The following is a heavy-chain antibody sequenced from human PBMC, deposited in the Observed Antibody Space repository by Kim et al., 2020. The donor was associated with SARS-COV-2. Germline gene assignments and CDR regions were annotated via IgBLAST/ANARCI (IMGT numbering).Heavy chain of an antibody. Sequence: VKGRFTISRDNSKNTLYLQMNSLRAEDTAVYYCAKDMDMGIAVAGWSFDYWGQGTLVTVSS. D-gene: IGHD6-19*01. CDR3: AKDMDMGIAVAGWSFDY. V-gene: IGHV3-33*06. J-gene: IGHJ4*02.